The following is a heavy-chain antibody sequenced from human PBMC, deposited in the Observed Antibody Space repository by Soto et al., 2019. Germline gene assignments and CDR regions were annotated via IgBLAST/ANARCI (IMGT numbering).Heavy chain of an antibody. V-gene: IGHV3-23*01. D-gene: IGHD3-10*01. CDR2: ISGSGGST. J-gene: IGHJ4*02. CDR1: GFTFSSYA. CDR3: ARHRDGGTYTYIDH. Sequence: GGSLRLSCSASGFTFSSYAMSWVRQAPGKGLEWVSVISGSGGSTHHEDSVRGRFTISRDNSKNMLFLQLNSLRVEDTAVYYCARHRDGGTYTYIDHWGPGTLVTVSS.